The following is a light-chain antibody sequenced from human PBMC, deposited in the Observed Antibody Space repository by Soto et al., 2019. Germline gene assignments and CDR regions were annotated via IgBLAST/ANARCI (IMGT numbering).Light chain of an antibody. CDR3: CLFARSRIL. V-gene: IGLV2-23*02. CDR1: SSDVGSYNL. Sequence: QSALTQPASVSGSPGQSITFSCTGTSSDVGSYNLVSWYQQHPGKAPKLMIYEVSDRPSGVSNRFSGSKSGNSASLTISGLQAEDEADYYCCLFARSRILFGTGTKVTVL. CDR2: EVS. J-gene: IGLJ1*01.